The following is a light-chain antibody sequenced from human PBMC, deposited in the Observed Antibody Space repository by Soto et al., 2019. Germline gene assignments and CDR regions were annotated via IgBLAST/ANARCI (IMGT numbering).Light chain of an antibody. J-gene: IGKJ5*01. V-gene: IGKV3-15*01. CDR1: QSVRSN. Sequence: EIVMTESPATLSASPGERATLSCRASQSVRSNLAWYQQKPGQAPRLLINGASARATGFPARFSGTGSETDFTLTISGLQSEDSAVYFCQQYNNWPFSFGQGTRLEIK. CDR3: QQYNNWPFS. CDR2: GAS.